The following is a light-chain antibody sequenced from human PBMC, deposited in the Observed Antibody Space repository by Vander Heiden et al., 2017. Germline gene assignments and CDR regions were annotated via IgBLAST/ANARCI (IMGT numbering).Light chain of an antibody. V-gene: IGLV2-14*01. CDR1: SRDVGRYNF. CDR2: EVS. Sequence: QSALTQPASVSGSPGQSITISCTGSSRDVGRYNFVSWYQQHPGKAPKLMIFEVSNRPSGISNRFSGSKSGNTASLTISGLQAEDEADYYCSSYRTGNTLVFGGGTKLTVL. CDR3: SSYRTGNTLV. J-gene: IGLJ2*01.